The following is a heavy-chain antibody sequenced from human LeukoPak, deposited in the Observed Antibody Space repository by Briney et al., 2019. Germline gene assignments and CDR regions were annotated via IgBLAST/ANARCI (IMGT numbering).Heavy chain of an antibody. CDR3: ARVSRQWLVPDYFDY. J-gene: IGHJ4*02. Sequence: SETLSLTCAVYGGSFSGYYWSWIRQPPGKGLEWIGYIYYSGSTNYNPSLKSRVTISVDTSKNQFSLKLSSVTAADTAVYYCARVSRQWLVPDYFDYWGQGTLVTVSS. V-gene: IGHV4-59*01. D-gene: IGHD6-19*01. CDR1: GGSFSGYY. CDR2: IYYSGST.